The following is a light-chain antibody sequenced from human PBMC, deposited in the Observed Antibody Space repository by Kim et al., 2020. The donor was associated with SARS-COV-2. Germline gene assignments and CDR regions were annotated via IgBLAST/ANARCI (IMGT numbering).Light chain of an antibody. CDR1: QVIDNM. J-gene: IGKJ5*01. CDR2: DAS. CDR3: QQLHTYPIT. Sequence: IQLTQSPSSLSASVGDRVTITCRASQVIDNMLVWYQQKPGKAPKVLIKDASTLHSGVPSRFSGGGFGTDFTLTINNLQPEDFATYYCQQLHTYPITFGPGTRLEIK. V-gene: IGKV1-9*01.